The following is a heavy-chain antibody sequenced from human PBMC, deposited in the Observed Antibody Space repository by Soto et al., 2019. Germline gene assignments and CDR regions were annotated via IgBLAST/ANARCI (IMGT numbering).Heavy chain of an antibody. CDR1: GGTFSSYA. CDR3: ARGINSGWPNYYYYGMDV. V-gene: IGHV1-69*01. J-gene: IGHJ6*02. Sequence: QVQLVQSGAEVKKPGSSVKVSCTASGGTFSSYAISWVRQAPGQGLEWMGGIIPIFGTANYAQKFQGRVTITADESTSTAYMELSSLRSEDTAVYYCARGINSGWPNYYYYGMDVWGQGTTVTVSS. CDR2: IIPIFGTA. D-gene: IGHD6-19*01.